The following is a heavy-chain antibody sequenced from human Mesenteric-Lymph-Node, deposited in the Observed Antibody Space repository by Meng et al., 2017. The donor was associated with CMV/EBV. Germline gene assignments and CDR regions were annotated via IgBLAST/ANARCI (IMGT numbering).Heavy chain of an antibody. CDR2: VRGKAFGGTT. D-gene: IGHD6-6*01. CDR3: TRGARPRAFDY. V-gene: IGHV3-49*04. Sequence: GESLKISCTASGFTFGDYAMSWVRQAPGKGLEWVGFVRGKAFGGTTEYVASVKGRFTISRDDSKSIAYLQMNSLKTEDTAVYYCTRGARPRAFDYWGQGTLVTVSS. J-gene: IGHJ4*02. CDR1: GFTFGDYA.